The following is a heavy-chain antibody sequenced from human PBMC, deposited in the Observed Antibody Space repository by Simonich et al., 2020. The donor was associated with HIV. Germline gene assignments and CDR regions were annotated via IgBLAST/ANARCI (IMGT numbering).Heavy chain of an antibody. CDR1: GGSFSAYY. V-gene: IGHV4-34*01. D-gene: IGHD4-17*01. J-gene: IGHJ4*02. Sequence: QVQLQQWGAGLLKPSETLSLTCAVYGGSFSAYYWSWIRQPPGKGLEWIGEINHRGSTNNNPSLKSRVTISVDTSKNQFSLKLSSVTAADTAVYYCARRHPTTVTTPYFDYWGQGTLVTVSS. CDR2: INHRGST. CDR3: ARRHPTTVTTPYFDY.